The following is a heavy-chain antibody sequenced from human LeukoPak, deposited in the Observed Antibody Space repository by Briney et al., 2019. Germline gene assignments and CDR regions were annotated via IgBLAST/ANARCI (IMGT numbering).Heavy chain of an antibody. CDR3: ARGVAGTDWFDP. J-gene: IGHJ5*02. Sequence: SETLSLTCAVYGGSFSGYYWSWIRQPPGKGLEWIGEINHSGSTNYNPSLKSRVTISVDTSKNQFSLKLSSETAADTAVYYCARGVAGTDWFDPWGQGTLVTVSS. CDR2: INHSGST. V-gene: IGHV4-34*01. D-gene: IGHD6-19*01. CDR1: GGSFSGYY.